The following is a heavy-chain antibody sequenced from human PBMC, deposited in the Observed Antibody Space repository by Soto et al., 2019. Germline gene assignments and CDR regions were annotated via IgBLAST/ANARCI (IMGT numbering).Heavy chain of an antibody. J-gene: IGHJ2*01. D-gene: IGHD5-12*01. Sequence: QVQLVESGGGVVQPGRSLRLSCAASGFTFSSYGMHWVRQAPGKGLEWVAVIWYDGSNKYYTDSVKGRFTISRDNSKKTLYLQMNSLRADDTAVYYCARDGPIEGYDGYDPNWYFDLWGRGTLVTVSS. CDR1: GFTFSSYG. CDR3: ARDGPIEGYDGYDPNWYFDL. V-gene: IGHV3-33*01. CDR2: IWYDGSNK.